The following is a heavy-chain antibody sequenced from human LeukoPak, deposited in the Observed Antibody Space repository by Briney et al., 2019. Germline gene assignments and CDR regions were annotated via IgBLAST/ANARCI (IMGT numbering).Heavy chain of an antibody. V-gene: IGHV4-34*01. CDR1: GGSFSGYY. D-gene: IGHD2-2*01. J-gene: IGHJ4*02. CDR3: ASLPDCSSTSCLDY. CDR2: INHSGST. Sequence: SETLSLTCAVYGGSFSGYYWSWTRQPPGKGLEWIGEINHSGSTNYNPSLKSRVTISVDTSKNQFSLKLSSVTAADTAVYYCASLPDCSSTSCLDYWGQGTLVTVSS.